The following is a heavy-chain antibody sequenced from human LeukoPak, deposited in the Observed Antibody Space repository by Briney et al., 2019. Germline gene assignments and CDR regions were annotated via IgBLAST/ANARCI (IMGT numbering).Heavy chain of an antibody. V-gene: IGHV4-61*02. CDR1: GGSISSGSYY. D-gene: IGHD3-10*01. Sequence: SQTLSLTCTVSGGSISSGSYYWSWIRQPAGKGLEWLGRIYTSGSTNYNPSLKSRVTMSVDTSKNQFSLNLSSVTAADTAVYYCARGYYGSGSYYTAVDYWGQGTLVTVSS. J-gene: IGHJ4*02. CDR2: IYTSGST. CDR3: ARGYYGSGSYYTAVDY.